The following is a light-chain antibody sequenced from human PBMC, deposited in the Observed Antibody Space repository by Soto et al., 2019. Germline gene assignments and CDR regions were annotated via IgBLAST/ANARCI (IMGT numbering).Light chain of an antibody. J-gene: IGLJ2*01. CDR2: EVN. CDR1: SSDVGGYNF. CDR3: SSHAGSTNLI. Sequence: QSVLTQPPSVSAAPGQKVTISCTGTSSDVGGYNFVSWYQQHPGKAPKLMIYEVNRRPSGVPDRFSGSKSGNTASLTVSRLQAEDEADYYCSSHAGSTNLIFGGGTKLTVL. V-gene: IGLV2-8*01.